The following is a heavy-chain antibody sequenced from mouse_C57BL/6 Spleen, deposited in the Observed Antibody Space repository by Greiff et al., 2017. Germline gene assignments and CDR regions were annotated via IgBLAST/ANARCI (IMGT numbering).Heavy chain of an antibody. V-gene: IGHV1-80*01. CDR1: GYAFSSYW. CDR2: IYPGDGDT. Sequence: QVQLQQSGAELVKPGASVKISCKASGYAFSSYWMNWVKQRPGKGLEWIGQIYPGDGDTNYNGKFKGKATLTADTSSSPAYMQLSSLTSEDSAVYFGARRHYGSSYRYFDVWGTGTTVTVSA. D-gene: IGHD1-1*01. J-gene: IGHJ1*03. CDR3: ARRHYGSSYRYFDV.